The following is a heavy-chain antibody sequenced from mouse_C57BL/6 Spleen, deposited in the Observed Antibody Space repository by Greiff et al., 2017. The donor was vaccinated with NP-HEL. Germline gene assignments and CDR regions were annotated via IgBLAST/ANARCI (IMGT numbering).Heavy chain of an antibody. J-gene: IGHJ2*01. CDR1: GYTFTSYW. V-gene: IGHV1-59*01. CDR2: IDPSDSYT. D-gene: IGHD2-3*01. Sequence: QVHVKQPGAELVRPGTSVKLSCKASGYTFTSYWMHWVKQRPGQGLEWIGVIDPSDSYTNYNQKFKGKATLTVDTSSSTAYMQLSSLTSEDSAVYYCARKDDYLDYWGQGTTLTVSS. CDR3: ARKDDYLDY.